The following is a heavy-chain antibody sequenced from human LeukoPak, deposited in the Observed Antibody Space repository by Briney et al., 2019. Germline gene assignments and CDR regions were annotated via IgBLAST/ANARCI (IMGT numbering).Heavy chain of an antibody. CDR3: VRGISSWLVDNFDY. CDR2: ITTNGDST. Sequence: GGSLRLSCSASGFIFITYAMHWVRQAPGKGLEYVSGITTNGDSTFYADSVKGRFTISRDNSKNTLYLQMSSLRPEDTAVYYCVRGISSWLVDNFDYWGQGTLVTVSS. J-gene: IGHJ4*02. V-gene: IGHV3-64D*06. CDR1: GFIFITYA. D-gene: IGHD6-13*01.